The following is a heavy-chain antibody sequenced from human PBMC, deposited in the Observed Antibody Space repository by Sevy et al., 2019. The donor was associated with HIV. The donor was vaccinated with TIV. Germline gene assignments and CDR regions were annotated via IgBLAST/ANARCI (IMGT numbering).Heavy chain of an antibody. CDR1: GYTLSQLS. Sequence: ASVKVSCKVSGYTLSQLSMHWVRQAPGKGLEWMGRFDPEDGETIFAQKFQGRVTMTEDTFTDTAYMELSSLRSEDTAVYYCARGEDIGAAGFFEYWGQGTLVTVSS. J-gene: IGHJ4*02. V-gene: IGHV1-24*01. CDR3: ARGEDIGAAGFFEY. D-gene: IGHD6-13*01. CDR2: FDPEDGET.